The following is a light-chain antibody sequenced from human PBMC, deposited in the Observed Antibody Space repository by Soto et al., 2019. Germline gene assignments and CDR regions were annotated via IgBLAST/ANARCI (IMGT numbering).Light chain of an antibody. J-gene: IGKJ4*01. Sequence: IHMTQSPSTVPASVGDRVSITCRANQSISTWLALYQQKPGKAPNRLIYKASRLETGGPSRFSGSGSGTEFTLTISFLQPDDFATYYCHQYNSYSPLTFGGGTKVDIK. CDR2: KAS. CDR3: HQYNSYSPLT. CDR1: QSISTW. V-gene: IGKV1-5*03.